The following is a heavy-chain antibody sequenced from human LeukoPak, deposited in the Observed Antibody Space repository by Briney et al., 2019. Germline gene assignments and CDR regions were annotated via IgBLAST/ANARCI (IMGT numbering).Heavy chain of an antibody. CDR3: ARGLSASGYDCILAY. CDR2: IIPIFGTA. J-gene: IGHJ4*02. V-gene: IGHV1-69*13. CDR1: GGTFSSYA. D-gene: IGHD5-12*01. Sequence: ASVKVSCKASGGTFSSYAISWVRQAPGQGLEWMGGIIPIFGTANYAQKFQGRVTITADESTSTAYMELSSLRSEDTAVYYCARGLSASGYDCILAYWGQGTLVTVS.